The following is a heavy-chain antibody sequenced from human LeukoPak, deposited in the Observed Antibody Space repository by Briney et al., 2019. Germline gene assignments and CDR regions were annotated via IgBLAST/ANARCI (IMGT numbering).Heavy chain of an antibody. CDR2: ISGSGGST. CDR1: GFTFSTYE. CDR3: AKGTVVPAAARASAFDI. D-gene: IGHD2-2*01. Sequence: GGSLRPSCAASGFTFSTYEMNWVRQAPGKGLEWVSAISGSGGSTYYADSVKGRFTISRDNSKNTLYLQMNSLRAEDTAVYYCAKGTVVPAAARASAFDIWGQGTMVTVSS. V-gene: IGHV3-23*01. J-gene: IGHJ3*02.